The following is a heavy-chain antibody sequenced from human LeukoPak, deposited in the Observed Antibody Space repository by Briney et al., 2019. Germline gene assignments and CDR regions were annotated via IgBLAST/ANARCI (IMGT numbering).Heavy chain of an antibody. CDR3: ARGIGRSWSLDY. D-gene: IGHD6-13*01. J-gene: IGHJ4*02. V-gene: IGHV3-53*01. CDR1: GFTVSNDY. Sequence: GGSLRLSCAVSGFTVSNDYMSWVRQAPGKGLEWVSVIYADGRTYYADSVKGRFTISRDNTKNTLCLQMNSLRVEDTAVYYCARGIGRSWSLDYWGQGTLVTVSS. CDR2: IYADGRT.